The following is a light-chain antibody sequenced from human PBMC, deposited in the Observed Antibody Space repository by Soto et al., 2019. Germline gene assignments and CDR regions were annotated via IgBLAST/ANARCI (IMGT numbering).Light chain of an antibody. J-gene: IGKJ5*01. Sequence: IVMTQSPPTLSVSPGERATLSCRASRSISTNVAWYQHKSGQAPRLLIYSASTRATGIPTRFSGSGSGTEFTLTISSLQSEDFAIYYCQQRQYWPPITFGQGTRLEIK. CDR3: QQRQYWPPIT. CDR2: SAS. V-gene: IGKV3-15*01. CDR1: RSISTN.